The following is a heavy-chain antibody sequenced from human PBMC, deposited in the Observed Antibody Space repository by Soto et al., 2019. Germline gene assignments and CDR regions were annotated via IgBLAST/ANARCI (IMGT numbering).Heavy chain of an antibody. J-gene: IGHJ4*02. V-gene: IGHV4-39*02. CDR3: ARRYCSGGCYFDY. D-gene: IGHD2-15*01. CDR2: IHSSGST. Sequence: SETLSLTCTVSGDSISSSSYQWGWIRQPPGKGLEWIGNIHSSGSTYYNPSLKSRVTLSIDTSKNHFSLELTSVTAADTAVYYCARRYCSGGCYFDYWGQGTLVTVSS. CDR1: GDSISSSSYQ.